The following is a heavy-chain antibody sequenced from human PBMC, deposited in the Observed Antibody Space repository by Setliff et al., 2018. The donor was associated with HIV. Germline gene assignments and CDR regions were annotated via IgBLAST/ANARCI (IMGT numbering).Heavy chain of an antibody. D-gene: IGHD5-18*01. CDR1: GYSISSGYY. J-gene: IGHJ4*02. V-gene: IGHV4-38-2*01. Sequence: PSETLSLTCAVSGYSISSGYYWGWIRQPPGKGLEWIGSIYHSGSTYYNQSLKSRVTISVDTSKNQFSLKLSSVTAADTAVYYCARANGYSYGSYYFDYWGQGTLVTVSS. CDR3: ARANGYSYGSYYFDY. CDR2: IYHSGST.